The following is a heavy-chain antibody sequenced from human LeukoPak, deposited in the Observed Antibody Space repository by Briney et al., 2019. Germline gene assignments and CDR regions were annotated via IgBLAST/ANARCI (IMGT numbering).Heavy chain of an antibody. Sequence: PGGSLRLSCAASGFTFIDYDMHWVRQVIGKGLEWVSAIGIRGDTHYSGSVKGRFTISRENAESSLYLHVTSLRAEDTAVYYCAGDRWFGRYLGNWFDPWGQGTLVTVSS. V-gene: IGHV3-13*01. D-gene: IGHD3-10*01. CDR2: IGIRGDT. J-gene: IGHJ5*02. CDR3: AGDRWFGRYLGNWFDP. CDR1: GFTFIDYD.